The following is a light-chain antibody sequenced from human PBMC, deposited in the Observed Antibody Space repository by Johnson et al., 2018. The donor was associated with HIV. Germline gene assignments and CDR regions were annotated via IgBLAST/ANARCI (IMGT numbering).Light chain of an antibody. J-gene: IGLJ1*01. Sequence: QSVLTQSPSVSAAPGQKVTISCSGSSSNIGNNYVSWYQQLSGRAPKLLIYDNNKRPSGIPDRFSGSKSGTSATLGITGLQTGDEADYYCGTWDSSLRVGFFGTGTKGTVL. CDR3: GTWDSSLRVGF. CDR1: SSNIGNNY. V-gene: IGLV1-51*01. CDR2: DNN.